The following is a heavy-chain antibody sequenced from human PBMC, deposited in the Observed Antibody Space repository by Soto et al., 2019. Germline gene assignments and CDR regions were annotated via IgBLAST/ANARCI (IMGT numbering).Heavy chain of an antibody. V-gene: IGHV3-23*01. CDR3: EKDPYSDVWTGYATDAFDI. CDR1: GFTFSSYA. D-gene: IGHD3-3*01. CDR2: ISGSGSST. Sequence: GGSLRLSCAASGFTFSSYAMSWVRQAPGKGLEWVSSISGSGSSTYYADSMKGRFTISRDKSKNTLYPQMNSLRAEDMAVYYCEKDPYSDVWTGYATDAFDIWGQGTMVTVSS. J-gene: IGHJ3*02.